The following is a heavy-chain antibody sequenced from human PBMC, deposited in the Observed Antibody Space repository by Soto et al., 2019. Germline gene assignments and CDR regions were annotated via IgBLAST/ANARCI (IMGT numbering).Heavy chain of an antibody. V-gene: IGHV4-59*01. CDR3: ARLQFVYYDGTPHPYLYAFPSQRTPDP. D-gene: IGHD3-22*01. CDR2: IQDTGST. CDR1: GGPISTYY. Sequence: SETLSLTCIVSGGPISTYYWSWIRQSPGKGLESIGYIQDTGSTKYNPSLESRVTITIDTAKNQFSLKLSSVTAADTAVYYCARLQFVYYDGTPHPYLYAFPSQRTPDP. J-gene: IGHJ5*02.